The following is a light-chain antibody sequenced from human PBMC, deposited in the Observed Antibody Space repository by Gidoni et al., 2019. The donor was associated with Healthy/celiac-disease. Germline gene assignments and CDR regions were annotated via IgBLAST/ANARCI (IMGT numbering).Light chain of an antibody. CDR3: QQYNNWPPLT. Sequence: EIVMTQSTATLSVSPGVRATLSCRASQSVSSNLAGYQQKPGQDPRLLIYGASTRATGFPARFSGSGSGTEFTLTISSLQSEDFAVYYCQQYNNWPPLTFGGGTKVEIK. V-gene: IGKV3-15*01. CDR1: QSVSSN. J-gene: IGKJ4*01. CDR2: GAS.